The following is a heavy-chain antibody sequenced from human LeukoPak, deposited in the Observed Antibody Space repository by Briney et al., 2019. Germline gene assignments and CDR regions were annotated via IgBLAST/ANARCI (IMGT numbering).Heavy chain of an antibody. V-gene: IGHV4-59*08. Sequence: SETLSLTCTASGGSISSYYWSWIRQPPGKGLEWIGYIYYSGSTNYNPSLKSRVTISVDTSKNQFSLKLSSVTAADTAVYYCARHEAQWNAFDIWGQGTMVTVSS. D-gene: IGHD6-19*01. CDR1: GGSISSYY. CDR2: IYYSGST. CDR3: ARHEAQWNAFDI. J-gene: IGHJ3*02.